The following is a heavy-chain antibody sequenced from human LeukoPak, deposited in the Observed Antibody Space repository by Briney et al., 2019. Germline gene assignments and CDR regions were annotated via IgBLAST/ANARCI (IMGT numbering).Heavy chain of an antibody. D-gene: IGHD3-3*01. J-gene: IGHJ5*02. CDR1: GGSMTGYY. Sequence: SETLSLTCTVSGGSMTGYYWSWIRQPPGKGLEWIGYIFYSGNTDYNPSLKSRVTVSVDTSKNQFSLKLSSMTAADTAVYYCAREVSAWPKNWFDPWGQGTLVTVSS. V-gene: IGHV4-59*01. CDR3: AREVSAWPKNWFDP. CDR2: IFYSGNT.